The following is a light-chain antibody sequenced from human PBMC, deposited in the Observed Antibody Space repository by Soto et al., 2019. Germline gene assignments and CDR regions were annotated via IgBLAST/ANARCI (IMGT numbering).Light chain of an antibody. CDR1: QSINFY. V-gene: IGKV3-11*01. J-gene: IGKJ4*01. CDR3: QQRADWPPLT. Sequence: DIVLTQSPATLSLSPGDRATLSCRASQSINFYLAWYQQKPGQSPRLLIYDAYKRATGIPVRFSGSGSGTDFTLTITSLEPDDFAIYYCQQRADWPPLTFGGGTKVEIK. CDR2: DAY.